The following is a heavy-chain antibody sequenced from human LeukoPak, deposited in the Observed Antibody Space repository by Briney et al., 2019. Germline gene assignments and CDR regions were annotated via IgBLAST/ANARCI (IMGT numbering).Heavy chain of an antibody. CDR2: ISYDGSNK. V-gene: IGHV3-30*03. CDR1: GFTFSSYG. CDR3: ARDPGYSRGTGFDY. J-gene: IGHJ4*02. Sequence: GGSLRLSCAASGFTFSSYGMHWVRQAPGKGLEWVAVISYDGSNKYYADSVKGRFTISRDNSKNTLYLQMNSLRAEDTAVYYCARDPGYSRGTGFDYWGQGTLVTVSS. D-gene: IGHD6-13*01.